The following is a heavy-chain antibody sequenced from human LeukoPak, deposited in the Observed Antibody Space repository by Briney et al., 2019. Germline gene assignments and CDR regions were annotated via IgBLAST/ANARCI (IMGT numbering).Heavy chain of an antibody. J-gene: IGHJ4*02. Sequence: RPGGSLRLSCAASGFTFSSYWMHWVRQAPGKGLVWVSRINSDGSSTSYADSVKGRFTISRDNAKNTLYLQMNSLRAKDTAVYYCARARYYYDSSGYYPQGGYFDYWGQGTLVTVSS. CDR2: INSDGSST. CDR3: ARARYYYDSSGYYPQGGYFDY. V-gene: IGHV3-74*01. CDR1: GFTFSSYW. D-gene: IGHD3-22*01.